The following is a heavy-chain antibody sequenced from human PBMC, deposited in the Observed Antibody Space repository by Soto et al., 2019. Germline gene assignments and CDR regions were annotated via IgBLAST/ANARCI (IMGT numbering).Heavy chain of an antibody. CDR3: ARDVRRYGSGSYRYWYFDL. J-gene: IGHJ2*01. V-gene: IGHV4-34*01. D-gene: IGHD3-10*01. CDR2: INHSGST. Sequence: QVQLQQWGAGLLKPSETLSLTCAVYGGSFSGYYWSWIRQPPGKGLEWIGEINHSGSTNYNPSLKSRVTLSVDTSKNQFSLKLSSVTAADTAVYYCARDVRRYGSGSYRYWYFDLWGRGTLVTVSS. CDR1: GGSFSGYY.